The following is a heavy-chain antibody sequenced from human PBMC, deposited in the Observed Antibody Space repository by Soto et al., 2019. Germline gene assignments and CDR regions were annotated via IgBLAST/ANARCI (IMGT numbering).Heavy chain of an antibody. CDR1: GYTFTGYY. CDR3: ARALYSSSSAVGY. CDR2: INPNSGGT. J-gene: IGHJ4*02. V-gene: IGHV1-2*04. Sequence: ASGKVSCKASGYTFTGYYMHWVRQAPGQGLEWMGWINPNSGGTNYAQKFQGWVTMTRDTSISTAYMELSRLRSDDTAVYYCARALYSSSSAVGYCGQRPLVPVPS. D-gene: IGHD6-6*01.